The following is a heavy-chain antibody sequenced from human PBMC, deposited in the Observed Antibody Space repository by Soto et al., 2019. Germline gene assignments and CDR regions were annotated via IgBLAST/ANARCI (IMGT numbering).Heavy chain of an antibody. D-gene: IGHD6-13*01. CDR2: ISNNGAHT. CDR1: GFTFSNYE. V-gene: IGHV3-64*01. Sequence: EAQLVESGGGLVQPGGSLRLSCAASGFTFSNYEMHWVRQAPGKGLEYVSGISNNGAHTDYAKSVKGRFTISRDNSENTVYLQVGSLRAEDMALYYCARGGYGSRWPNVYMDVWGKGTTVTVSS. CDR3: ARGGYGSRWPNVYMDV. J-gene: IGHJ6*03.